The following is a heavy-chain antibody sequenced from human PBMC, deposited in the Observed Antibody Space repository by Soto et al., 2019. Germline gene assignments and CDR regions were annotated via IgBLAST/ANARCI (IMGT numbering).Heavy chain of an antibody. J-gene: IGHJ4*02. V-gene: IGHV4-31*03. Sequence: QVQLQESGPGLVKPSQTLSLTCTVSGGSISSGGYYWSWIRQHPGKGLEWIGYIYYRGCTYYNPSLKSRVTISVDTSKNQFSLKLSSVTAADTAVYYCARGIRYDRAAGYWGQGTLVTVSS. CDR3: ARGIRYDRAAGY. CDR2: IYYRGCT. D-gene: IGHD3-22*01. CDR1: GGSISSGGYY.